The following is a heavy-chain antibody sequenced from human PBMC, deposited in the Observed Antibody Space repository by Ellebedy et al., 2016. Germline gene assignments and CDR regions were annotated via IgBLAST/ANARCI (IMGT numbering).Heavy chain of an antibody. CDR2: IYHSGST. D-gene: IGHD3-9*01. CDR1: GYSISSGYY. Sequence: SETLSLXXTVSGYSISSGYYWGWIRQPPGKGLEWIGSIYHSGSTYYNPSLKSRVTISVDTSKNQFSLKLSSVTAADTAVYYCARGVLDDILTGYYHDYWGQGTLVTVSS. J-gene: IGHJ4*02. CDR3: ARGVLDDILTGYYHDY. V-gene: IGHV4-38-2*02.